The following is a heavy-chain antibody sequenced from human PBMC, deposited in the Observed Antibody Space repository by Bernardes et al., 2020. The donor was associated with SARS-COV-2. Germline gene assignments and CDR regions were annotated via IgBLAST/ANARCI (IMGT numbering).Heavy chain of an antibody. CDR3: AKEFALGGRSYECFCDN. CDR1: GFTFSSYG. V-gene: IGHV3-30*18. CDR2: ISYDGSLK. J-gene: IGHJ4*02. Sequence: GGSLRLSWAASGFTFSSYGMNWVRQAPGKGLEWVAVISYDGSLKYYADSVKGRFTISRDDSKNTLYLQMDSLRPEDTAVYYCAKEFALGGRSYECFCDNWAPGTLVTVSS. D-gene: IGHD1-26*01.